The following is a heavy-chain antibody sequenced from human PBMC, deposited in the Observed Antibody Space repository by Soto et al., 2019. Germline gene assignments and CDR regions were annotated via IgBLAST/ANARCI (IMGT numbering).Heavy chain of an antibody. CDR3: ARDFYNWNDADAFDI. Sequence: PGGSLRLSCAASGFTFTSYSMNWVRQAPGKGLEWVSYIRGTTHYADSVKGRFTISRDNARSSLYLQMNSLRADDTAVYYCARDFYNWNDADAFDIWGQGTMVTVSS. CDR1: GFTFTSYS. D-gene: IGHD1-1*01. V-gene: IGHV3-48*01. J-gene: IGHJ3*02. CDR2: IRGTT.